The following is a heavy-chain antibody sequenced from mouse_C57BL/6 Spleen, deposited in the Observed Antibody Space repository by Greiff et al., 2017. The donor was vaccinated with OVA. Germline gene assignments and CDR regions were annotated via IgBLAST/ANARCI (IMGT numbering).Heavy chain of an antibody. Sequence: QVQLQQPGAELVMPGASVKLSCKASGYTFTSYWMHWVKQRPGQGLEWIGEIDPSDSYTNYNQKFKGKSTLTVDKSSSTAYMQLSSLTSEDSAVYYWARGGIGNYIAYWGQGTLVTVSA. J-gene: IGHJ3*01. V-gene: IGHV1-69*01. CDR1: GYTFTSYW. CDR2: IDPSDSYT. D-gene: IGHD2-1*01. CDR3: ARGGIGNYIAY.